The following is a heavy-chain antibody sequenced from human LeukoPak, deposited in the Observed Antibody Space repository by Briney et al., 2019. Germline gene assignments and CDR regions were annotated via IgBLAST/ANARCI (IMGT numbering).Heavy chain of an antibody. J-gene: IGHJ4*02. CDR2: IYTRAST. D-gene: IGHD3-10*01. CDR3: ARDATRPLNYYPQYYFDY. V-gene: IGHV4-4*07. Sequence: SETLSLTCTVSGGSISSYYWSWIRQPAGKGLEWIGRIYTRASTNYNPSLKSRVTMSVDTSKNQFSLKLSSVTAADTAVYYCARDATRPLNYYPQYYFDYWGQGTLVTVSS. CDR1: GGSISSYY.